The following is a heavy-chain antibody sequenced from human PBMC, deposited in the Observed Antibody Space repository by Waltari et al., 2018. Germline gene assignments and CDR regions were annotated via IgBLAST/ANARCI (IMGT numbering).Heavy chain of an antibody. CDR2: IYRSGGT. CDR1: GGSISNLNFY. J-gene: IGHJ6*02. V-gene: IGHV4-61*02. CDR3: AVSPDTATSRAAFHF. D-gene: IGHD5-18*01. Sequence: QVQLQESGPGLAKASQTLSLTCDVSGGSISNLNFYWSWIRQPAGKGLEWIGRIYRSGGTDYNPSLRGRATMFLDMAKNQFSPTVDSLIAADTAVYYCAVSPDTATSRAAFHFWGPGTTVSVSS.